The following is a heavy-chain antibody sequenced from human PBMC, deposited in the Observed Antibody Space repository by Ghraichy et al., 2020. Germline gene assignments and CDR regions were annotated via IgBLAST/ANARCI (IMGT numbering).Heavy chain of an antibody. CDR2: IRNKANSYTT. J-gene: IGHJ4*02. CDR3: ARRRYNHGIDY. Sequence: GGSLRLSCAASGFTFSDHYMDWVRQAPGKGLEWVGRIRNKANSYTTEYAASVKGRFIISRDDSKNSLDLQMNSLKSEDTAVYFCARRRYNHGIDYWGQGTLVTVSS. D-gene: IGHD5-18*01. CDR1: GFTFSDHY. V-gene: IGHV3-72*01.